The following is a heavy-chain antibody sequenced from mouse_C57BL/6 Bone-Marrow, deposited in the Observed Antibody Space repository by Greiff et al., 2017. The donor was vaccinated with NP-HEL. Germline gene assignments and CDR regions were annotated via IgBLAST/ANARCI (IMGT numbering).Heavy chain of an antibody. D-gene: IGHD1-1*01. CDR2: ILPGSGNT. Sequence: VKLMESGAELMKPGASVKLSCKATGYTFTGNWIEWVKQRPGHGLEWIGEILPGSGNTYYNERFKGKATFTADTYSNTAYLQLSSLTTEDSAIYYCARDYYGSSYFDYWGQGTTLTVSS. V-gene: IGHV1-9*01. CDR3: ARDYYGSSYFDY. J-gene: IGHJ2*01. CDR1: GYTFTGNW.